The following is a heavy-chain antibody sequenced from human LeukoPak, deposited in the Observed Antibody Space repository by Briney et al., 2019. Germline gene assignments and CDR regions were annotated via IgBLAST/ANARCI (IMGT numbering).Heavy chain of an antibody. D-gene: IGHD3-16*01. CDR1: GYTFTSYY. CDR2: INPSGGST. CDR3: ATQRGSYLWGTDFDY. V-gene: IGHV1-46*01. J-gene: IGHJ4*02. Sequence: ASVKVSCKASGYTFTSYYMHWVRQAPGQGLEWMGIINPSGGSTSYAQKFQGRVTMTRDTSTSTAYMELSRLRSDDTAVYYCATQRGSYLWGTDFDYWGQGTLVTVSS.